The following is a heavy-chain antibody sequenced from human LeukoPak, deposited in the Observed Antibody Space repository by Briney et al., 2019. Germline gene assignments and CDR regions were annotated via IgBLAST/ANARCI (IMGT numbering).Heavy chain of an antibody. J-gene: IGHJ5*02. D-gene: IGHD6-6*01. Sequence: ASVKVSCKASGYTFTSYDINWVRQATGQGLGWMGWMNPNSGNTGYAQKFQGRVTMTRNTSISTAYMELSSLRSEDTAVYYCARTPIRVAARLRWFDPWGQGTLVTVSS. V-gene: IGHV1-8*01. CDR2: MNPNSGNT. CDR3: ARTPIRVAARLRWFDP. CDR1: GYTFTSYD.